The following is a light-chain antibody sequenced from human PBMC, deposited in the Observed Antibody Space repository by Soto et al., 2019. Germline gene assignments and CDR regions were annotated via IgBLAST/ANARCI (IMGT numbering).Light chain of an antibody. Sequence: QSALTQPASMSGSPGQSVTVSSNRTLSYVGVYKYVSWYQQLPGKAPKLMIYDVSYRPSGVSDRFSGSKSGNTASLIISGLQAEDEADYYCSSYASSSPFVFGTGTKVTGL. J-gene: IGLJ1*01. CDR1: LSYVGVYKY. V-gene: IGLV2-14*01. CDR2: DVS. CDR3: SSYASSSPFV.